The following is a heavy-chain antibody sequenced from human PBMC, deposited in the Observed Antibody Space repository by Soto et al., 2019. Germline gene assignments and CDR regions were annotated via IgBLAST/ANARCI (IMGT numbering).Heavy chain of an antibody. CDR1: GASVDSGGYS. D-gene: IGHD5-12*01. V-gene: IGHV4-30-2*01. Sequence: SETLSLTCAVSGASVDSGGYSWSWIGQPAGKGLEWIGYIYHSVSTYYNPSLKSRVTISVDRSKNQFSLKLSSVTAADTAVYYCAAGGGLPRYYWGQGTLVTVSS. CDR2: IYHSVST. CDR3: AAGGGLPRYY. J-gene: IGHJ4*02.